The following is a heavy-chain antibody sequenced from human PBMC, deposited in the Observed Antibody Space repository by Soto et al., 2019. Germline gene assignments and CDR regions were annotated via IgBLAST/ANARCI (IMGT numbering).Heavy chain of an antibody. CDR1: GFTFSSYA. D-gene: IGHD3-10*01. Sequence: EVQLSGSGGGLVQPGGSLRLSCAASGFTFSSYAMSWVRQAPGKGLEWVSAISGSSTSTYYADSVKGRFTISRDNSKNTLYLQMNSVRAEATAVYYCAKGPSSGFAMKSYFDYWGQGTLVTVSS. CDR3: AKGPSSGFAMKSYFDY. CDR2: ISGSSTST. V-gene: IGHV3-23*01. J-gene: IGHJ4*02.